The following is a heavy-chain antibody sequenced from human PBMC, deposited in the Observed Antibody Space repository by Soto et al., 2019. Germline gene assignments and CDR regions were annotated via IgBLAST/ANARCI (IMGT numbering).Heavy chain of an antibody. CDR2: IYYSGST. CDR1: GGSISSGDYY. D-gene: IGHD3-16*02. J-gene: IGHJ4*02. Sequence: QVQLQESGPGLVKPSQTLSLTCTVSGGSISSGDYYWSWIRQPPGKGLEWIGYIYYSGSTYYNSSLQSLVTISVDTSKNQSSLKLSSVTAADTAVYYCAREGLITFGGVIDWGQGPLVTVSS. CDR3: AREGLITFGGVID. V-gene: IGHV4-30-4*01.